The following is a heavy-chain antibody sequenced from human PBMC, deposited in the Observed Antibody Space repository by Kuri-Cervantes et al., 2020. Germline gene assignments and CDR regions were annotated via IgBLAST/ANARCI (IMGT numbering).Heavy chain of an antibody. D-gene: IGHD3-10*01. J-gene: IGHJ4*02. V-gene: IGHV3-9*01. CDR1: GFTFDDYA. CDR3: ARDPHAMVRGNLFDY. CDR2: ISWNSGSI. Sequence: GGSLRLSCAASGFTFDDYAMHWVRQAPGKGLEWVSGISWNSGSIGYADSVKGRFTISRDNAKNSLYLQMNSLRAEDTAVYYCARDPHAMVRGNLFDYWGQGTLVTVSS.